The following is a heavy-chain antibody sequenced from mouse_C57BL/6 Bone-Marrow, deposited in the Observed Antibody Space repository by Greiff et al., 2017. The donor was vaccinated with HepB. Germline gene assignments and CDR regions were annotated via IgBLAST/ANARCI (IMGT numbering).Heavy chain of an antibody. CDR2: INPGSGGT. CDR3: ARETLGRSYWYFDV. V-gene: IGHV1-54*01. Sequence: QVQLQQSGAELVRPGPSVKVSCKASGYAFTNYLIEWVKQRPGQGLEWIGVINPGSGGTNYNEKFKGKATLTADKSSSTAYMQLSSLTSEDSAVYFCARETLGRSYWYFDVWGTGTTVTVSS. J-gene: IGHJ1*03. CDR1: GYAFTNYL. D-gene: IGHD4-1*01.